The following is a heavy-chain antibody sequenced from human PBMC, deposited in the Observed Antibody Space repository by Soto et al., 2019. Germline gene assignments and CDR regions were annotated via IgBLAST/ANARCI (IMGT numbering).Heavy chain of an antibody. J-gene: IGHJ5*02. CDR2: IYYSGST. CDR1: VCSISSFYYY. D-gene: IGHD3-16*01. Sequence: SETLWRTCTFSVCSISSFYYYLRWIRQPPWNCLELIVYIYYSGSTYYNPSLKSRVTISVDTSKNQFSLKLSSVTAADTAVYYCARASYVTNYDYVWGTYSMKWLEPWGQGTMVNVSS. CDR3: ARASYVTNYDYVWGTYSMKWLEP. V-gene: IGHV4-30-4*02.